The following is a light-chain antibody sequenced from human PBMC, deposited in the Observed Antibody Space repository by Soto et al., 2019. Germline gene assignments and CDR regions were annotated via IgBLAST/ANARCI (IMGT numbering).Light chain of an antibody. CDR2: AAS. V-gene: IGKV1-39*01. CDR3: QQSYSTPLT. Sequence: IHMTHSPSSLSASVGDRVNITCRASQSISSYLNWYQQKPGKAPKLLIYAASSLQSGVPSRFSGSGSGTDFTLTISSLQPEDFATYYCQQSYSTPLTFGGGTKVDI. J-gene: IGKJ4*01. CDR1: QSISSY.